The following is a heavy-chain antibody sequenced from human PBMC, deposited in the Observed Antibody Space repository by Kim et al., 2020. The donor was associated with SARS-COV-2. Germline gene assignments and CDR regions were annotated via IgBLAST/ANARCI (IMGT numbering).Heavy chain of an antibody. J-gene: IGHJ4*02. CDR2: ISYDGSNK. CDR3: AILERRSN. CDR1: GFTFSSYG. Sequence: GGSLRLSCAASGFTFSSYGMHWVRQAPGKGLEWVAVISYDGSNKYYADSVKGRFTISRDNSKNTLYLQMNNLRAEDTAVYYCAILERRSNWGQGTLVTVSS. D-gene: IGHD1-1*01. V-gene: IGHV3-30*03.